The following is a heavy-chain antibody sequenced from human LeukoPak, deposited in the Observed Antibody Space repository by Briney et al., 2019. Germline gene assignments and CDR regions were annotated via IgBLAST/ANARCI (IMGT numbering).Heavy chain of an antibody. Sequence: GGSLRLSCAASAFTFSSYSMNWVRQAPGKGLEWVSSISSSSSYIYYADSVKGRFTISRDNAKNSLYLQMNSLRAEDTAVYYCARDYCSGGSCYSFDYWGQGTLVTVSS. CDR1: AFTFSSYS. J-gene: IGHJ4*02. CDR2: ISSSSSYI. D-gene: IGHD2-15*01. V-gene: IGHV3-21*01. CDR3: ARDYCSGGSCYSFDY.